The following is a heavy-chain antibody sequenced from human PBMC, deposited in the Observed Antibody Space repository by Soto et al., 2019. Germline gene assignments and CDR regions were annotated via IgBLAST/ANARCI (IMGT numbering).Heavy chain of an antibody. CDR2: IYSGGTT. D-gene: IGHD6-13*01. Sequence: GGSLRLSCAASGFTVSGHYMSWVRTAPGKGLEWVSVIYSGGTTYYANSVTGRFTISRDNSRNTVYLQMNSLRAEDTAVYYCARERSSSWNYYYYGMDVWGQGTTITRLL. CDR1: GFTVSGHY. V-gene: IGHV3-66*01. J-gene: IGHJ6*02. CDR3: ARERSSSWNYYYYGMDV.